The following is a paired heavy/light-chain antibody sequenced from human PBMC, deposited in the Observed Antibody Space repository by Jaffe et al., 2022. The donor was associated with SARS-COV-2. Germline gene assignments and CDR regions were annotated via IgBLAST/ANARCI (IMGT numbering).Heavy chain of an antibody. CDR3: ARDLVGGASPSSWHSDY. CDR1: GDSINSINFF. D-gene: IGHD6-13*01. CDR2: IYATGST. V-gene: IGHV4-61*02. Sequence: QLQLQESGPRLVKPSQTLSLTCTVSGDSINSINFFWSWIRQPAGEGLEWLGRIYATGSTDYNPSLKSRLTISIDPSKNQFSLKLNSVAATDTAVYYCARDLVGGASPSSWHSDYWGQGILVTVSS. J-gene: IGHJ4*02.
Light chain of an antibody. CDR1: QGISTY. CDR2: PTS. CDR3: QQTFSTPIT. Sequence: IQMTQSPPSLSASVGDRVTITCRASQGISTYCHWYQQKAGTAPQLLLFPTSGLESGVPSRFSATGSGTEFTLTISGLQPEDFATYFCQQTFSTPITFGQGTRLE. V-gene: IGKV1-39*01. J-gene: IGKJ5*01.